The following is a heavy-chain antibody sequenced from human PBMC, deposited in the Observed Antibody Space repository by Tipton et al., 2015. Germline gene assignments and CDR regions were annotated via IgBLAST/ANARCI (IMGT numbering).Heavy chain of an antibody. CDR3: ARDGYDVLTGQSVTCDY. CDR2: ISSGNTYI. CDR1: GFTFSSCS. V-gene: IGHV3-21*01. Sequence: SLRLSCAASGFTFSSCSMNWLRQAPGKGLAWVASISSGNTYIYYADSVKGRFTISRDNAKNSLFLQMNSLRAEDTAVYYCARDGYDVLTGQSVTCDYWGQGSLVTVSS. J-gene: IGHJ4*02. D-gene: IGHD3-9*01.